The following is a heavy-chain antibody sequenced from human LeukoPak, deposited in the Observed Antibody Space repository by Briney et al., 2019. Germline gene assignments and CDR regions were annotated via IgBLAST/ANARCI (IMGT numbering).Heavy chain of an antibody. Sequence: PGGSVRLSRAASGFTFRTYWMDWVRQAPGKGGEGVANIKEDGSEKYYEDSVKGRFTNSRNNANTSLYRQMNSPRAEDTAVYYSARNVGWFRFDYWGQGTLVTVSS. J-gene: IGHJ4*02. CDR1: GFTFRTYW. CDR3: ARNVGWFRFDY. V-gene: IGHV3-7*03. CDR2: IKEDGSEK. D-gene: IGHD6-19*01.